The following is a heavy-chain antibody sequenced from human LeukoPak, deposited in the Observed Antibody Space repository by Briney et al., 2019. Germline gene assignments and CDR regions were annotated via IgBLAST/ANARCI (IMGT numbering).Heavy chain of an antibody. Sequence: ASVKVSCKASGYTFTSYYIHWVRQAPGQGLEWMGIINPSGGSTSYAQKFQGRVTMTRDMSTSTVYMELSSLRSEDTAMYYCARDPWAAADAYYYYYMDVWGKGTTVTVSS. D-gene: IGHD6-13*01. CDR2: INPSGGST. J-gene: IGHJ6*03. CDR3: ARDPWAAADAYYYYYMDV. CDR1: GYTFTSYY. V-gene: IGHV1-46*01.